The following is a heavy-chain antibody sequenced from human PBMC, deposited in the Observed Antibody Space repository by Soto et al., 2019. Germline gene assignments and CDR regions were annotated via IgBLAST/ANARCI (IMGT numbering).Heavy chain of an antibody. V-gene: IGHV1-18*01. D-gene: IGHD3-22*01. Sequence: QVQVVQSGGEVKEPGASVRVSCKTSGYIFTSYGITWVRQAPGQGLEWLGWISPYDDNTNYVQNLHGRVRMSTDTSTRTAYMELRNLRSDDSAVYYCARGGYYDSSGSRNYHYYGMGVWGQGTTITVS. CDR1: GYIFTSYG. CDR3: ARGGYYDSSGSRNYHYYGMGV. J-gene: IGHJ6*02. CDR2: ISPYDDNT.